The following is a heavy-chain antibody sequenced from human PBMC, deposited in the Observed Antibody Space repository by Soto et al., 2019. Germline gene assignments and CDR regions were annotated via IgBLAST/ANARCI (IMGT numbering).Heavy chain of an antibody. D-gene: IGHD3-3*01. CDR2: IYYSGST. J-gene: IGHJ4*02. V-gene: IGHV4-59*01. CDR1: GVSISSYY. Sequence: SETLSLTSPVSGVSISSYYWSWLRPPPGKGLEWIGYIYYSGSTNYNPSLKSRVTISVDTSKNQFSLKLSSVTAADTAVYYCARVTIFGVVIDWGQGTLVTVS. CDR3: ARVTIFGVVID.